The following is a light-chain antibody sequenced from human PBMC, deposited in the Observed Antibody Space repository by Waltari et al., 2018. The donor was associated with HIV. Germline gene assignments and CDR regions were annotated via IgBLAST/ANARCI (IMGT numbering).Light chain of an antibody. Sequence: PASVSGSPGQSITISCTGTSSDVGGYNYVSWYQQHPGKAPKLMIYDVSNRPSGVSNRFSGSKSGNTASLTISGLQAEDEADYYCSSYTISSTWVFGGGTKLTVL. CDR1: SSDVGGYNY. J-gene: IGLJ3*02. V-gene: IGLV2-14*03. CDR3: SSYTISSTWV. CDR2: DVS.